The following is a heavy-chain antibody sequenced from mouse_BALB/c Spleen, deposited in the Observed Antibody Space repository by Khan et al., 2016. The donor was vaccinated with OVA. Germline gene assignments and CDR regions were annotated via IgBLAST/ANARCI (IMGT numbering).Heavy chain of an antibody. D-gene: IGHD1-1*02. CDR1: GYSFTSYY. CDR3: SRSGYGSFAY. J-gene: IGHJ3*01. CDR2: IHPNNGET. V-gene: IGHV1-53*01. Sequence: QVQLKDSGAELVTPGASVRLSCKASGYSFTSYYLYWVKQRPGQGLEWIGDIHPNNGETNFNEKFKSKATLTVDKSSSTAYIQLNSLTSVDSAVYYCSRSGYGSFAYWGQGTLVTVSA.